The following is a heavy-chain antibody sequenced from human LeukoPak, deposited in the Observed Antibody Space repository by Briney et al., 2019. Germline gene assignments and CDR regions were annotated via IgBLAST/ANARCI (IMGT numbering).Heavy chain of an antibody. CDR1: GFTFSNAW. J-gene: IGHJ5*02. CDR3: TTAMYYGSGSYYGINWFDP. Sequence: GGSLRLSCAASGFTFSNAWMSWARQAPGKGLEWVGRIKSKTDGGTTDYAAPVKGRFTISRGDSKNTLYLQMNSLKTEDTAVYYCTTAMYYGSGSYYGINWFDPWGQGTLVTVSS. V-gene: IGHV3-15*01. CDR2: IKSKTDGGTT. D-gene: IGHD3-10*01.